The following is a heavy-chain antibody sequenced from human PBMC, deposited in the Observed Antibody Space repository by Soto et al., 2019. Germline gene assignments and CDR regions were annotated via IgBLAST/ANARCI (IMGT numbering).Heavy chain of an antibody. CDR1: GCVFSDDP. J-gene: IGHJ4*02. CDR3: AKGGRQWLVTSDFNY. V-gene: IGHV3-30*18. D-gene: IGHD6-19*01. Sequence: PAGSLRLSVGYSGCVFSDDPLHLDRQAPGKGLEWVAVVSHDGRNTHYADSVKGRFTISRDSSKNTVSLEMTSLRAEDTAVYYCAKGGRQWLVTSDFNYGGQGDLVTVPS. CDR2: VSHDGRNT.